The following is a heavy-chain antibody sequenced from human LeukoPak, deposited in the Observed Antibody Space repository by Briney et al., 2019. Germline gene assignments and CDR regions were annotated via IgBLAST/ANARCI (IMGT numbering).Heavy chain of an antibody. Sequence: PGWSLRLSCKGSGYSFTNYWISWVRQMPGKGLEWMGRIDPSDSYTNYSPSFQGHVTISADKSISTAYLQWSSLKASDTAMYYCAKHYGDYVAHFDYWGQETLVTVSS. CDR2: IDPSDSYT. CDR3: AKHYGDYVAHFDY. J-gene: IGHJ4*02. CDR1: GYSFTNYW. D-gene: IGHD4-17*01. V-gene: IGHV5-10-1*01.